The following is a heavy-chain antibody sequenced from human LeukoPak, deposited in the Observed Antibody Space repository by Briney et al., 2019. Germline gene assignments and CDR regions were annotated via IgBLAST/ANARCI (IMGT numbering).Heavy chain of an antibody. V-gene: IGHV4-34*01. J-gene: IGHJ5*02. Sequence: PSETLSLTCAVYGGSFSGYYWSWIRQPPGKGLEWIGEINHSGSTNYNPSLKSRVTISVDTSKDQFSLKLSSVTAADTAVYYCARRSDCSNPRCSPNWFDPWGQGTLVTVSS. D-gene: IGHD2-2*01. CDR1: GGSFSGYY. CDR3: ARRSDCSNPRCSPNWFDP. CDR2: INHSGST.